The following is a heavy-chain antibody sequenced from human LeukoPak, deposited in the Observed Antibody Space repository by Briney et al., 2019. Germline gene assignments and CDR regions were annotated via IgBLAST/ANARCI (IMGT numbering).Heavy chain of an antibody. V-gene: IGHV4-34*01. CDR2: INHSGST. Sequence: PSETLSLTCAAYGGSFSGYYWSWIRQPPGKGLEWIGEINHSGSTNYNPSLKSRVTLSVDTSKNQFSLKLSSVTAADTAVYYCARGPGYCSSTSCYRIYYYYYYMDVWGKGTTVTVSS. CDR3: ARGPGYCSSTSCYRIYYYYYYMDV. D-gene: IGHD2-2*01. CDR1: GGSFSGYY. J-gene: IGHJ6*03.